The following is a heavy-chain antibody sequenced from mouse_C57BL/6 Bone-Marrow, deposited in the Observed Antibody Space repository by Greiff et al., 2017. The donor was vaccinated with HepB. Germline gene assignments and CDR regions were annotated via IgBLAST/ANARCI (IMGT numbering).Heavy chain of an antibody. CDR2: IHPNSGST. CDR1: GYTFTSYW. CDR3: ARKGGIYYGNYGAMDY. Sequence: QVQLQQPGAELVKPGASVKLSCKASGYTFTSYWMHWVKQRPGQGLEWIGMIHPNSGSTNYNEKFKSKATLTVDKSSSTAYMQLSSLTSEDSAVYHCARKGGIYYGNYGAMDYWGQGTSVTVSS. D-gene: IGHD2-1*01. J-gene: IGHJ4*01. V-gene: IGHV1-64*01.